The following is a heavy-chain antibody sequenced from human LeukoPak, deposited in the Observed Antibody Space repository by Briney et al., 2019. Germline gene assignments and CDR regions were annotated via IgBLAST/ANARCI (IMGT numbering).Heavy chain of an antibody. CDR3: VRLRRNSDTSGYYYYYDF. V-gene: IGHV3-21*01. CDR1: GYTFSSFS. J-gene: IGHJ4*02. Sequence: PRRSLRLSCEASGYTFSSFSINSVRQAPGKGLDWVSSIRVRSNYIYYADSVRGRFSISRDDARDSLYLQMNSLRAEDTAVYYCVRLRRNSDTSGYYYYYDFWGQGTLVTVSS. D-gene: IGHD3-22*01. CDR2: IRVRSNYI.